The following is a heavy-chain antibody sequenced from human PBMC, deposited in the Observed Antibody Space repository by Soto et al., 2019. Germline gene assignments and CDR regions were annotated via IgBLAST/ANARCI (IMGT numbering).Heavy chain of an antibody. CDR3: ARDSRRGSGWYESYYYYGMDV. Sequence: QVQLVESGGGVVQPGRSLRLSCAASGFTFSSYAMHWVRQAPGKGLEWVAVISYDGSNKYYADSVKGRFTISRDNSKNTLYLQMNGRRAEDTAVYYCARDSRRGSGWYESYYYYGMDVWGRGTTVTVSS. CDR1: GFTFSSYA. V-gene: IGHV3-30-3*01. D-gene: IGHD6-19*01. CDR2: ISYDGSNK. J-gene: IGHJ6*02.